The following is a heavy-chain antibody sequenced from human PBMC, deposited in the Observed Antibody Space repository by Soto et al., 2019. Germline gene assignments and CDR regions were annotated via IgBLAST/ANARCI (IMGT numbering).Heavy chain of an antibody. CDR2: VDGSGGDT. D-gene: IGHD3-22*01. CDR3: AKAQPRRSDYYYDSSGYWGIDY. J-gene: IGHJ4*02. Sequence: GGSLRLSCAASGFTSSSYAMGWLRQAPGTGPEWVAFVDGSGGDTSFADSVKGRFTISRDNSKNTLYLQMNSLRAEDTAVYYCAKAQPRRSDYYYDSSGYWGIDYWGQGTLVTVSS. V-gene: IGHV3-23*01. CDR1: GFTSSSYA.